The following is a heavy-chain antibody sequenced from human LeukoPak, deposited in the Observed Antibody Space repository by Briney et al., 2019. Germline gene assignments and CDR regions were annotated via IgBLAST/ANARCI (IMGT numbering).Heavy chain of an antibody. J-gene: IGHJ4*02. CDR3: ARAATSSWDQLFDY. CDR2: IYTSGST. CDR1: GGSISSYY. V-gene: IGHV4-4*07. Sequence: SETLSLTCTVSGGSISSYYGSWIRHPAGKGLEWIGCIYTSGSTNYNPSLKSRVTMSVDTSKNQFSLKLSSVTAADTAVYYCARAATSSWDQLFDYWGQGTLVTVSS. D-gene: IGHD6-13*01.